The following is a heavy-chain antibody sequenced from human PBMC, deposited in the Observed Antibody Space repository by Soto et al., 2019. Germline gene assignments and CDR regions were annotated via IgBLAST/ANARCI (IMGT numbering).Heavy chain of an antibody. CDR2: ISRSGTT. J-gene: IGHJ5*02. V-gene: IGHV4-34*01. D-gene: IGHD3-10*01. CDR1: GGYFNDNY. CDR3: ATSLWFGTQVEL. Sequence: QVQLQQWGAGLLKPSETLSLSCAVYGGYFNDNYYTWFRQPPGKGLGWIGEISRSGTTKYIPSLKSRASISFDTSKTQVSLKVTSVTAADKAVYYCATSLWFGTQVELWGQGALVTVSS.